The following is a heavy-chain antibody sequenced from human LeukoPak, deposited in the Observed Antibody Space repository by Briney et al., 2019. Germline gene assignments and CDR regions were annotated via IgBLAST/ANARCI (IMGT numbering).Heavy chain of an antibody. Sequence: PSETLSLTCTVSGGSLSSGSYYWGWVRQPAGTGLEWIGRIYTSGRTNYNPSLKSRVTISVDTSKNQFSLKLSSVTAADTAVYYCASTRGFFDYWGQGTLVTVSS. V-gene: IGHV4-61*02. J-gene: IGHJ4*02. CDR1: GGSLSSGSYY. CDR2: IYTSGRT. CDR3: ASTRGFFDY.